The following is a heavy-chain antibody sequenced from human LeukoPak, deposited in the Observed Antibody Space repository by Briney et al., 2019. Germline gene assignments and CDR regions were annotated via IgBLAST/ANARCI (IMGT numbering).Heavy chain of an antibody. CDR2: ISWNSGSI. V-gene: IGHV3-9*01. J-gene: IGHJ4*02. CDR3: AKDTRYTAMGYFDY. CDR1: GFTFDDYA. Sequence: GRSLRLSCAASGFTFDDYAMHWVRQAPGKGLEWVSGISWNSGSIGYADSVKGRFTISRDNAKNSLYLQMNSLRAEDTALYYCAKDTRYTAMGYFDYWGQGTLVTVSS. D-gene: IGHD5-18*01.